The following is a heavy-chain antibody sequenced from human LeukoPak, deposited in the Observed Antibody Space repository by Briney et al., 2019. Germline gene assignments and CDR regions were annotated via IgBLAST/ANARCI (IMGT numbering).Heavy chain of an antibody. CDR2: IYYSGST. J-gene: IGHJ6*02. Sequence: SETLSLTCTVSGGSISSYYWSWIRQPPGKGLEWIGYIYYSGSTNYNPSLKSRVTISVDTSKNQFSLKLSSVTAADTAVYYCARGTTGTTSYGMDVWGQGTMVTVSS. V-gene: IGHV4-59*08. D-gene: IGHD1-1*01. CDR1: GGSISSYY. CDR3: ARGTTGTTSYGMDV.